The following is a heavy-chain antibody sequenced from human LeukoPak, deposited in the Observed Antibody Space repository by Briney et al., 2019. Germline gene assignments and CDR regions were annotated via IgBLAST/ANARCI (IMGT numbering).Heavy chain of an antibody. Sequence: SQTLSLTFAISGDSVSGFTSTWIWIRQSPSRGLEWLGRTYFRSKWYNDCAFSVKGRITINPDTSKNQFSLQLNSVTPEDTAVYYCARGTGSYWHFDLWGRGTLVTVSS. D-gene: IGHD3/OR15-3a*01. CDR2: TYFRSKWYN. CDR1: GDSVSGFTST. J-gene: IGHJ2*01. V-gene: IGHV6-1*01. CDR3: ARGTGSYWHFDL.